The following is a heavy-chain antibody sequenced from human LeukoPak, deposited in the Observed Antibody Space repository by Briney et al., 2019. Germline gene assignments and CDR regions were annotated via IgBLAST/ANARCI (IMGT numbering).Heavy chain of an antibody. V-gene: IGHV4-59*01. CDR1: GGSISSYY. Sequence: SETLSLTCTVSGGSISSYYWSWIRQPPGKGLEWIGYIYYSGSTNYNPSLKSRVTISVDTSKNQFSLKLSSVTAADTAVYYCARDSEGTHYGMDVWGQGTTVTVSS. D-gene: IGHD1-1*01. CDR2: IYYSGST. J-gene: IGHJ6*02. CDR3: ARDSEGTHYGMDV.